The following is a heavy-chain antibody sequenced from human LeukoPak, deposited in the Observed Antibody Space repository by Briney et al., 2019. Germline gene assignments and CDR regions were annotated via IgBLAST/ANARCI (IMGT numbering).Heavy chain of an antibody. CDR2: IRDSGGTT. Sequence: GGSLRLSCAASGFTFSSYAMNWVRQAPGKGLEWVSVIRDSGGTTYYADSVRGRFTISRDNSKNTVFLQMNSLRVEDTAVYYCAKEGRSLQTYWGQGTLVTVSS. CDR1: GFTFSSYA. V-gene: IGHV3-23*01. J-gene: IGHJ4*02. D-gene: IGHD5-24*01. CDR3: AKEGRSLQTY.